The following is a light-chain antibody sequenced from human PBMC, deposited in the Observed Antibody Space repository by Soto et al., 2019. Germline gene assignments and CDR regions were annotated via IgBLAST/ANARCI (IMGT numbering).Light chain of an antibody. CDR3: QQRRDRPLT. V-gene: IGKV3-11*01. CDR2: DVS. J-gene: IGKJ1*01. Sequence: EIVLTQSTAALSLSPGERATLACRASQSVSSYFAWYQQKPSQAPRLLIYDVSSRATDIPARFSGSGSGTGFTVTISSLEPVGFAVYYCQQRRDRPLTFGQGTKVEI. CDR1: QSVSSY.